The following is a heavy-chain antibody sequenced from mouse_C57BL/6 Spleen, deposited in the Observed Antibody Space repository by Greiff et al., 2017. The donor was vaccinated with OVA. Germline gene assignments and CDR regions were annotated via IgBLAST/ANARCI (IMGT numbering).Heavy chain of an antibody. V-gene: IGHV1-75*01. Sequence: SGPELVKPGASVKISCKASGYTFTDYYINWVKQRPGQGLEWIGWIFPGSGSTYYNEKFKGKATLTVDKSSSTAYMLLSSLTSEDSAVYFCARSLRYPSTGDFDVWGTGTTVTVSS. CDR1: GYTFTDYY. CDR2: IFPGSGST. CDR3: ARSLRYPSTGDFDV. J-gene: IGHJ1*03. D-gene: IGHD1-1*01.